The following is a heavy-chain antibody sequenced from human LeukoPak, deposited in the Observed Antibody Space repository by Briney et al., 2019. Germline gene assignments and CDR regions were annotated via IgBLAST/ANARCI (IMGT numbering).Heavy chain of an antibody. D-gene: IGHD3-3*01. J-gene: IGHJ4*02. CDR2: ISSSGSTI. CDR3: ARGPFWSGYYDD. CDR1: GFTFSDYY. Sequence: GGSLRLSCAASGFTFSDYYMSWIRQAPGQGLEWVSYISSSGSTIYYTDSVKGRFTISRDSAKNSLYPQMNSLRAEDTAVYYCARGPFWSGYYDDWGQGTLVTVSS. V-gene: IGHV3-11*01.